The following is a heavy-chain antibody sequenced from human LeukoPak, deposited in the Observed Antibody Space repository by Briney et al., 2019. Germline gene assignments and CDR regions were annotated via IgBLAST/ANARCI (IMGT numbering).Heavy chain of an antibody. V-gene: IGHV3-48*03. J-gene: IGHJ4*02. D-gene: IGHD3-3*01. Sequence: GGSLRLSCAASGFTFSDYEMNWVRQAPGKGLEWISYIGSSGSTIYYADSVKGRFTISRDNAKNSLYLQMNSLRAEDTAVYYCARYYDFWSGYYPFDYWGQGTLVTVSS. CDR3: ARYYDFWSGYYPFDY. CDR2: IGSSGSTI. CDR1: GFTFSDYE.